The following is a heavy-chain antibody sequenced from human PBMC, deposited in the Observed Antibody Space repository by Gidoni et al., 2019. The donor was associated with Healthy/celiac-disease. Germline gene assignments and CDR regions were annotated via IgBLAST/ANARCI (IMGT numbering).Heavy chain of an antibody. J-gene: IGHJ4*02. CDR2: IYYSGST. D-gene: IGHD2-2*01. CDR3: AGDDRYCSSTSCDTSPSDY. Sequence: QLQLQASGPGLVKPSETLSPTCTVSGAPISSSSYYWGWIRQPQGKGLEWIGSIYYSGSTYYNPSLKSRVNISVDTSKNQFSLKLSSVTAADTAVYYCAGDDRYCSSTSCDTSPSDYWGQGTLVTVSS. V-gene: IGHV4-39*07. CDR1: GAPISSSSYY.